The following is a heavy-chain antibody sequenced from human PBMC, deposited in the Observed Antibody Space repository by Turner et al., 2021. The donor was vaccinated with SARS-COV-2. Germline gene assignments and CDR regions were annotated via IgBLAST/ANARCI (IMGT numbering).Heavy chain of an antibody. Sequence: EVRVVESGGGLVQPGRTLRLSCTASGFTFGKYAMSWIRHAPGKGLVCVVFIRRTNFGGTTDHATSVICRFNVSSDDSRTIAYLHMSNLKTEYTAVYYFARGRTWASYYFDYWGQGILVTVSS. CDR1: GFTFGKYA. CDR2: IRRTNFGGTT. J-gene: IGHJ4*02. D-gene: IGHD3-16*01. CDR3: ARGRTWASYYFDY. V-gene: IGHV3-49*03.